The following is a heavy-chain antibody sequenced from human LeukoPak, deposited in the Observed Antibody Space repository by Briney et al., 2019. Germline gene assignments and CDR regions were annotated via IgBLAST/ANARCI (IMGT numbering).Heavy chain of an antibody. CDR1: GFTFSSYA. CDR3: AKDLSYSSGWDYFDY. J-gene: IGHJ4*02. Sequence: GGSLRLSCAASGFTFSSYAMSWVRQAPGKGLERVSAISGSGGSTYYADSVKGRFTISRDNSKNTLYLQMNSLRAEDTAVYYCAKDLSYSSGWDYFDYWGQGTLVTVSS. CDR2: ISGSGGST. V-gene: IGHV3-23*01. D-gene: IGHD6-19*01.